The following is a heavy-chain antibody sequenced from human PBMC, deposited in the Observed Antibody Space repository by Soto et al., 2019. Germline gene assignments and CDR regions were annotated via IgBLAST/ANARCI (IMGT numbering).Heavy chain of an antibody. Sequence: PSETLSLTCTVSGGSVSSSSYYWGWIRQPPGKGLEWIGSIYYSGSTYYNPSLKSRVTISVDTSKNQFSLKLSSVTAADTAVYYCARCKAGYYQAYYYYYYMDFSGKGTTVTVSS. CDR1: GGSVSSSSYY. CDR3: ARCKAGYYQAYYYYYYMDF. CDR2: IYYSGST. D-gene: IGHD3-22*01. J-gene: IGHJ6*03. V-gene: IGHV4-39*01.